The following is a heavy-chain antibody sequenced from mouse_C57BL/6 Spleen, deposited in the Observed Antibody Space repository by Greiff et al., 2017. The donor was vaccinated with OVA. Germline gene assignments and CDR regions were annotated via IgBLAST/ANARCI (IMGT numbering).Heavy chain of an antibody. V-gene: IGHV3-6*01. CDR2: ISYDGSN. CDR3: ARDLGGEFYDYGWYFDV. CDR1: GYSITSGYY. J-gene: IGHJ1*03. Sequence: EVQLQQSGPGLVKPSQSLSLTCSVTGYSITSGYYWNWIRQFPGNKLEWMGYISYDGSNNYNPSLKNRISITRDTSKNPFFLKLNSVTTEDTATYYCARDLGGEFYDYGWYFDVWGTGTTVTVSS. D-gene: IGHD2-4*01.